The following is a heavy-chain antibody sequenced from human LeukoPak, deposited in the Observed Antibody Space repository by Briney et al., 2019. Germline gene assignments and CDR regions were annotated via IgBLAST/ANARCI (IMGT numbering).Heavy chain of an antibody. CDR1: GFTFSSYW. V-gene: IGHV3-74*01. Sequence: GGSLRLSCAASGFTFSSYWMHWVRQAPGKGLVCVSRINSDGSSTSYADSVKGRFTISRDNAKNTLYLQMNSLRAEDTAMYYCARDGYYYDSSGYYRTFDYWGQGTLVTVSS. CDR2: INSDGSST. D-gene: IGHD3-22*01. J-gene: IGHJ4*02. CDR3: ARDGYYYDSSGYYRTFDY.